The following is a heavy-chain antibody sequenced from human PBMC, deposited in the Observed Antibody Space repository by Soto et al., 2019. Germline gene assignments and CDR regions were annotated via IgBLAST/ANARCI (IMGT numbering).Heavy chain of an antibody. V-gene: IGHV3-72*01. CDR2: SRNKAYNYTT. CDR3: AREEWGGAVY. Sequence: GGSLRLSCAASGFTFSAHYMFWVRQAPGKGLEWVGRSRNKAYNYTTQYAASVTGRFAISRDESKNSVYLQMNSLKTEDTAVYYCAREEWGGAVYWGQGTRVTVSS. J-gene: IGHJ4*02. D-gene: IGHD2-21*01. CDR1: GFTFSAHY.